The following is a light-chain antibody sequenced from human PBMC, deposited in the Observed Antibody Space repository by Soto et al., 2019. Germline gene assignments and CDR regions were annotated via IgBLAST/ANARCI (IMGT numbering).Light chain of an antibody. Sequence: QSALTQPPSASGTPGQRVTISCSGSSSNIGGNTGNWYQQLPGTAPKLLIYSNNQRPSGVPDRFSGSKSGTSASLAISGLQSEDEADYYCAAWDDSLNGVVFGGGTKLTVL. J-gene: IGLJ2*01. V-gene: IGLV1-44*01. CDR3: AAWDDSLNGVV. CDR2: SNN. CDR1: SSNIGGNT.